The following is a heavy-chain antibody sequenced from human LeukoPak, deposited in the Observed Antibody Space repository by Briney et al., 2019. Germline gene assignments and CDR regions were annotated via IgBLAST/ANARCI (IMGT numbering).Heavy chain of an antibody. J-gene: IGHJ3*02. CDR3: ARSFQQWLVPEAFDI. CDR2: INPNSGGT. V-gene: IGHV1-2*02. D-gene: IGHD6-19*01. Sequence: GASVKVSCKASGYTFSGYFMHWVRQAPGQGLEWMGWINPNSGGTNYAQKFQGRVTMTRDTSISTAYMELSRLRSDDTAVYYCARSFQQWLVPEAFDIWGQGTMVTVSS. CDR1: GYTFSGYF.